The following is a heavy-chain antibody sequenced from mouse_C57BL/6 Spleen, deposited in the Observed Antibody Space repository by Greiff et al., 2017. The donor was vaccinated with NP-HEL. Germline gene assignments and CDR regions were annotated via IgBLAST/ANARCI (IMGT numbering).Heavy chain of an antibody. Sequence: VQLVESGAELVRPGASVKLSCKASGYTFTDYYINWVKQRPGQGLEWIGRIYPGSGNTYYNEKFKGKATLTAEKSSSTAYMQLSSLTSEDSAVYFCARQDGYLYYFDYWGQGTTLTVSS. CDR1: GYTFTDYY. CDR2: IYPGSGNT. D-gene: IGHD2-3*01. J-gene: IGHJ2*01. V-gene: IGHV1-76*01. CDR3: ARQDGYLYYFDY.